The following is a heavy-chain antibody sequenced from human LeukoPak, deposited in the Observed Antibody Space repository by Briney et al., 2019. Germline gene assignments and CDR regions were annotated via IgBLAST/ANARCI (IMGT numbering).Heavy chain of an antibody. Sequence: GGSLRLSCAASGFTVSSNYMSWVRQAPGKGLEWLAVISYDGSKYYADSVKGRFTISRDNSKNTLYLQMNSLSAEDTAVYYCAKRNLGNIDYWGQGTLVTVSS. CDR2: ISYDGSK. J-gene: IGHJ4*02. CDR1: GFTVSSNY. CDR3: AKRNLGNIDY. V-gene: IGHV3-30*18. D-gene: IGHD2/OR15-2a*01.